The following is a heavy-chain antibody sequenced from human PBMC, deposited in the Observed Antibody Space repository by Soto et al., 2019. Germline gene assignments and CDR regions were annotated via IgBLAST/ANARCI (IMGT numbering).Heavy chain of an antibody. CDR1: GFTFSSYA. D-gene: IGHD6-13*01. CDR2: ISGSGGST. J-gene: IGHJ3*02. CDR3: AKDRDSSWADDAFDI. V-gene: IGHV3-23*01. Sequence: EVQLLESGGGLVQPGGSLRLSCAASGFTFSSYAMSWVRQAPGKGLEWVSAISGSGGSTYYADSVKGRFTISRDNAKNTLYLQMNRMRAEDTAVYYCAKDRDSSWADDAFDIWGQGTMVTVSS.